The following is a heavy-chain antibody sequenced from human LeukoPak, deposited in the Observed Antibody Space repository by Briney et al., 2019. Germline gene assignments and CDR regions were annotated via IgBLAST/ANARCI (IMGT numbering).Heavy chain of an antibody. V-gene: IGHV3-23*01. J-gene: IGHJ4*02. CDR3: AKDRGYSSGRLDY. D-gene: IGHD6-19*01. CDR2: ISGSGGST. Sequence: QPRGSLRLSCAASGFTFSSYAMSWVRQAPGKGLEWVSAISGSGGSTYYADSVKGRFTISRDNSKNTLYLQMNSLRAEDTAVYYCAKDRGYSSGRLDYWGQGTLVTVSS. CDR1: GFTFSSYA.